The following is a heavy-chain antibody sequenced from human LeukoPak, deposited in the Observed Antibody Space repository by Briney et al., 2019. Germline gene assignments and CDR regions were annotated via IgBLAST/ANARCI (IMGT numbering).Heavy chain of an antibody. J-gene: IGHJ4*02. D-gene: IGHD3-9*01. CDR1: GGSISSYY. V-gene: IGHV4-59*01. Sequence: PSETLSLTCTVSGGSISSYYWSWIRQPPGKGLEWIGYIYYSGSTDSNPSLKSRVTISVDTSKNQFSLKLSSVTAADTAVYYCARRPRNDILTGTPFDYWGQGILVTVSS. CDR2: IYYSGST. CDR3: ARRPRNDILTGTPFDY.